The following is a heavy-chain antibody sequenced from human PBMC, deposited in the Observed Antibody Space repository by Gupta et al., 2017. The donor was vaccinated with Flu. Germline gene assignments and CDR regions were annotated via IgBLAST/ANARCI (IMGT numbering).Heavy chain of an antibody. CDR3: ARIIRSGDYFDY. V-gene: IGHV3-11*05. CDR2: ISDSSIYT. CDR1: GFTFSDYY. J-gene: IGHJ4*02. D-gene: IGHD3-3*01. Sequence: QVQLVESGGGLVKPGGSLRLSCAASGFTFSDYYMTWIRQAPGKGLEWISYISDSSIYTEYADSVKGRFTISRDNAKNSLYLQVNSLRADDTAVYYCARIIRSGDYFDYWGQGTLLTVSS.